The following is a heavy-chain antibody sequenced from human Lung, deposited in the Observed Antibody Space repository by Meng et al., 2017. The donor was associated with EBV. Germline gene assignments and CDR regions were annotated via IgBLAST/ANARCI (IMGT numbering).Heavy chain of an antibody. V-gene: IGHV4-4*02. CDR1: GGSISSSNW. J-gene: IGHJ4*02. D-gene: IGHD1-26*01. Sequence: QGQLKASGPGLVKPSGTLSLTCAVSGGSISSSNWWSWVRQTPGKGLEWIGEIYHSGSTNYNPSLKSRITISVGESKNQFSLRLKSVTAADTAVYYCANRREVRPYYFDSWGQGTLVTVSS. CDR3: ANRREVRPYYFDS. CDR2: IYHSGST.